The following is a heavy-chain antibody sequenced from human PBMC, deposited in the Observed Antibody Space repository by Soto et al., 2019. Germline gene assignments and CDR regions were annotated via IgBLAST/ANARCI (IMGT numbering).Heavy chain of an antibody. CDR3: AKDLGSGKPYYYYAMDV. J-gene: IGHJ6*02. CDR2: ISYDGSNK. Sequence: QVQLVESGGGVVQPGRSLRLSCAASGFIFSKYGMHWDRQAPGKGLAWVAVISYDGSNKYYAESVKGRFIISRDKSENTLYLQMNSLRAEDTALYYCAKDLGSGKPYYYYAMDVWGQGTTVTVSS. V-gene: IGHV3-30*18. D-gene: IGHD3-10*01. CDR1: GFIFSKYG.